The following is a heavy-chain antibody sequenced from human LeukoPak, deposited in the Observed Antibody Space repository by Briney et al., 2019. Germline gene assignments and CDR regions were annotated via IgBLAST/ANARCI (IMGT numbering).Heavy chain of an antibody. J-gene: IGHJ4*02. CDR1: GFTFSSYA. Sequence: GGSLRLSCAASGFTFSSYAMSWVRQAPGKGLEWVSAISGSGGSTYYADSVKGRLTISRDNSKNTLYLQMNSLRAEDTAVYYCTTDRGTYYYDSSGYLTFWGQGTLVTVSS. V-gene: IGHV3-23*01. CDR3: TTDRGTYYYDSSGYLTF. D-gene: IGHD3-22*01. CDR2: ISGSGGST.